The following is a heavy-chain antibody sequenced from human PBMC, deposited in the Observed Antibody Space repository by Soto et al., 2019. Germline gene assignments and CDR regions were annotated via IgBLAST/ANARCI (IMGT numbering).Heavy chain of an antibody. D-gene: IGHD3-22*01. J-gene: IGHJ4*02. CDR3: ATPYYYNH. V-gene: IGHV3-21*01. CDR1: GFMFSAYT. CDR2: ISSDSDHI. Sequence: EVQLVQSGGGLVKPGGSLRLSCEASGFMFSAYTMNWVRQAPGKGLEWLSSISSDSDHIDYADSVRGRFTVSRDNARKSLYLQMDSLGAEDTGVYYCATPYYYNHGGPGTLVTVSS.